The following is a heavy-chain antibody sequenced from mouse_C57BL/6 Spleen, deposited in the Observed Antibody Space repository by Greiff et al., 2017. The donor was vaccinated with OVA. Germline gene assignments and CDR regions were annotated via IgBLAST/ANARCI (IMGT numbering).Heavy chain of an antibody. V-gene: IGHV1-69*01. Sequence: QVQLQQPGAELVMPGASVKLSCKASGYTFTSYWMHWVKQRPGQGLEWIGEIDPSDSYTNYNQKFKGKSTLTVDKYCSTAYMQISSLTSEEAAVYNCASRGGYDYFDYWGQGTTLTVSS. D-gene: IGHD3-2*02. J-gene: IGHJ2*01. CDR1: GYTFTSYW. CDR3: ASRGGYDYFDY. CDR2: IDPSDSYT.